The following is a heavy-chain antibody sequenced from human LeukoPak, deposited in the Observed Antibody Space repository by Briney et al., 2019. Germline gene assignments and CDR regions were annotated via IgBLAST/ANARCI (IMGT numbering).Heavy chain of an antibody. V-gene: IGHV4-34*01. CDR3: AREQWLTPGVQEGAFDI. CDR2: INHSGST. D-gene: IGHD6-19*01. Sequence: PSETLSRTCAVYGGSFSGYYWSWIRQPPGKGLEWIGEINHSGSTNYNPSLKSRVTISVDTSKNQFSLKLSSVTAADTAVYYCAREQWLTPGVQEGAFDIWGQGTMVTVSS. J-gene: IGHJ3*02. CDR1: GGSFSGYY.